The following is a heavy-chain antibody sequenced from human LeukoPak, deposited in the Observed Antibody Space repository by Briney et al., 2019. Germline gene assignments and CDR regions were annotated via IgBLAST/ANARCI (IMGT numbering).Heavy chain of an antibody. D-gene: IGHD2-2*01. CDR3: ARSYCRSTICYAFFDY. CDR2: IHYSGST. CDR1: GGSFSTYY. V-gene: IGHV4-59*08. J-gene: IGHJ4*02. Sequence: SETLSLTCTVSGGSFSTYYWSWVRQPPGKGPEWIGNIHYSGSTSYNPSLKSRVTISLDTSKNQFSLKLTFVTAADTAVYYCARSYCRSTICYAFFDYWGQGTLVTVSS.